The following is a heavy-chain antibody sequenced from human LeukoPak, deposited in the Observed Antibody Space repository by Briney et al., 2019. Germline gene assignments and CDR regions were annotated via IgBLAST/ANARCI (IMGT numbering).Heavy chain of an antibody. CDR3: AKENSGWPPDY. D-gene: IGHD6-19*01. J-gene: IGHJ4*02. Sequence: GGSLSLSCTASGFTFSSYAMSWVRQAPGKGLEWVSGISGTGGSTDYADSLKGRFTISRDNSKNTLYLQMNSLRAEDTAVYYCAKENSGWPPDYWGQGTLVTVSS. V-gene: IGHV3-23*01. CDR1: GFTFSSYA. CDR2: ISGTGGST.